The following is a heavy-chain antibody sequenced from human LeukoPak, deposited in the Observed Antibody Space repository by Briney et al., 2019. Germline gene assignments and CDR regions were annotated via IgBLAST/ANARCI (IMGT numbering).Heavy chain of an antibody. V-gene: IGHV3-21*01. CDR2: ISSSSSYI. CDR1: GFTFSSYS. J-gene: IGHJ4*02. CDR3: AKGRLVPAALLDY. Sequence: PGGSLRLSCAASGFTFSSYSMNWVRQAPGKGLEWVSSISSSSSYIYYADSVKGRFTISRDNAKNSLYLQMNSLRAEDTAVYYCAKGRLVPAALLDYWGQGTLVTVSS. D-gene: IGHD2-2*01.